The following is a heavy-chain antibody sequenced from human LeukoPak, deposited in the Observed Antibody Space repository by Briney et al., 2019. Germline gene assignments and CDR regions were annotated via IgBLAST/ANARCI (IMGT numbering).Heavy chain of an antibody. D-gene: IGHD2-2*01. V-gene: IGHV1-18*01. CDR3: VRDDFNEPRSKRVVAFDY. CDR1: GYTFTDYA. CDR2: ISTLSGDS. Sequence: ASVRVSCRPSGYTFTDYAISWVRQAPGQELEWVEWISTLSGDSDSAEKVQDRITLTTDTSTNTACIETTGLVPDDTARFFCVRDDFNEPRSKRVVAFDYWGKGTLLTVSS. J-gene: IGHJ4*02.